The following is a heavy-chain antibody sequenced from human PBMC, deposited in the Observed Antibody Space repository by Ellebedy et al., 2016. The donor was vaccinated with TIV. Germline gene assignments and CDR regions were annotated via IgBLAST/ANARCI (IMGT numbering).Heavy chain of an antibody. V-gene: IGHV4-61*02. J-gene: IGHJ6*03. D-gene: IGHD2-2*01. Sequence: SETLSLXCTVSGGSISSGSYYWSWIRQPAGKGLEWIGRIYTSGSTNYNPSLKSRVTMSVDTSKNQFSLKLSSVTAADTAVYYCAGVDCSSTSCYSNYYYMDVWGKGTTVTVSS. CDR3: AGVDCSSTSCYSNYYYMDV. CDR1: GGSISSGSYY. CDR2: IYTSGST.